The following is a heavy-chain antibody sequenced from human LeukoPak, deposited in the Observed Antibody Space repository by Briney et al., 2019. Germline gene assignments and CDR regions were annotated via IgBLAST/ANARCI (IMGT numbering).Heavy chain of an antibody. V-gene: IGHV3-21*01. Sequence: GGSLRLSCAASGFTFSSYSMNWVRQAPGKGLEWVSSISSSSSYIYYADSVKGRFTISRDNAKNSLYLQMNSLRAEDTAVYYCARDGAYCGGDCSPRWGQGTLVTVSS. CDR2: ISSSSSYI. J-gene: IGHJ4*02. CDR1: GFTFSSYS. D-gene: IGHD2-21*02. CDR3: ARDGAYCGGDCSPR.